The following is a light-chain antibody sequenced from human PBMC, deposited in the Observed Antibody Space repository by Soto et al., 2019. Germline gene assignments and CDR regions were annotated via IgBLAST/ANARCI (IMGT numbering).Light chain of an antibody. J-gene: IGKJ1*01. Sequence: IVMTQSPGTLSLSPGERATLSCRAGQSVSNSYLAWYQQKPGQAPRLLIYGASSRATGIPDRFSGSGSGTDFTLTISRVEPEDFAVYFCQQYGSSLTWTFGQGTKVDIK. CDR2: GAS. CDR3: QQYGSSLTWT. CDR1: QSVSNSY. V-gene: IGKV3-20*01.